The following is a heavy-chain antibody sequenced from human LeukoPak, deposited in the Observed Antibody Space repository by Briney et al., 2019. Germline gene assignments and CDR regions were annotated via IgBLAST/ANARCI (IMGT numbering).Heavy chain of an antibody. D-gene: IGHD5-18*01. CDR1: GFTFSSYA. CDR3: ARDRGMNSYGFMDAFDI. CDR2: ISGSGGST. Sequence: GGSLRLSCAASGFTFSSYAMSWVRQAPGKGLEWVSAISGSGGSTYYADSVKGRFTISRDNSKNTLYLQMNSLRAEDTAVYYCARDRGMNSYGFMDAFDIWGQGTMVTVSS. V-gene: IGHV3-23*01. J-gene: IGHJ3*02.